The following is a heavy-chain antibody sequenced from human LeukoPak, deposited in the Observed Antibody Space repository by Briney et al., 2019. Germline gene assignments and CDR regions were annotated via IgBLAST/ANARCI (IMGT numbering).Heavy chain of an antibody. Sequence: GGSLRLSCAASGFTVSSNYMNWVRQAPGKGLEWVSRINWNGGSTGYADSVKGRFTISRDNAKNSLYLQMNSLRAEDTALYYCARPFGQLSSSYFDYWGQGTLVTVSS. CDR2: INWNGGST. D-gene: IGHD3-10*01. CDR3: ARPFGQLSSSYFDY. J-gene: IGHJ4*02. CDR1: GFTVSSNY. V-gene: IGHV3-20*04.